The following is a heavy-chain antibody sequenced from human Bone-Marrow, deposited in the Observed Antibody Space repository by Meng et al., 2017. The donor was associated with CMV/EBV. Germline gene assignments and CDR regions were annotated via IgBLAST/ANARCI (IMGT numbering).Heavy chain of an antibody. CDR1: GYTFTSYG. CDR3: ARKGKYSTDGWFDP. Sequence: QVQPVQAGTEVKKPGASVKGSCKASGYTFTSYGISWVRQAPGQGLEWMGWISAYNGNTNYAQKLQGRVTMTTDTSTSTAYMELRSLRSDDTAVYYCARKGKYSTDGWFDPWGQGTLVTVSS. D-gene: IGHD6-6*01. J-gene: IGHJ5*02. CDR2: ISAYNGNT. V-gene: IGHV1-18*01.